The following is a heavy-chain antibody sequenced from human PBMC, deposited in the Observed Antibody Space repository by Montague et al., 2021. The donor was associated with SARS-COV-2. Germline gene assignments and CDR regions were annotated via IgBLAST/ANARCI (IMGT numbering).Heavy chain of an antibody. V-gene: IGHV4-4*02. CDR1: GGSISSSNW. D-gene: IGHD3-16*01. CDR3: ARSSILGAHRFDY. CDR2: IYHSGNT. J-gene: IGHJ4*02. Sequence: SETLSLTCAVSGGSISSSNWCSWVRQPPGKGLERIGEIYHSGNTNYNPSLQSRFTISVDKYKNQFLLRLGSVTAADTSVYYCARSSILGAHRFDYWGQGTLVTVSS.